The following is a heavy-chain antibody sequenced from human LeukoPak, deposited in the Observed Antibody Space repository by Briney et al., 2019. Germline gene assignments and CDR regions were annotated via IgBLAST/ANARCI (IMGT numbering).Heavy chain of an antibody. Sequence: ASVKVSCKASGYTFTGYYMHWVRQAPGQGLEWMGWINPNSGGTNYAQKFQGRVTMTRDTSISTAYMELSRLRSDDTAVYYCARVDTAMVAGGGDYWGQGTLVTVSS. V-gene: IGHV1-2*02. CDR1: GYTFTGYY. J-gene: IGHJ4*02. CDR2: INPNSGGT. CDR3: ARVDTAMVAGGGDY. D-gene: IGHD5-18*01.